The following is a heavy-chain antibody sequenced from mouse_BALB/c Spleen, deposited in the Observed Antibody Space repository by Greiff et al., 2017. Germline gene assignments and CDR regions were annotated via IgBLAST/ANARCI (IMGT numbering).Heavy chain of an antibody. Sequence: VKLMESGPGLVQPSQSLSITCTVSGFSLTSYGVHWVRQSPGKGLEWLGVIWSGGSTDYNAAFISRLSISKDNSKSQVFFKMNSLQANDTAIYYCASNWEDSFAYWGQGTLVTVSA. V-gene: IGHV2-2*02. CDR1: GFSLTSYG. CDR3: ASNWEDSFAY. CDR2: IWSGGST. D-gene: IGHD4-1*01. J-gene: IGHJ3*01.